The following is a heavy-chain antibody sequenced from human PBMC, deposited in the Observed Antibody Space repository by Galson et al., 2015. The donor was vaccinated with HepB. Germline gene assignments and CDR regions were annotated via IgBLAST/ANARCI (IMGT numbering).Heavy chain of an antibody. D-gene: IGHD3-22*01. CDR3: ARGARTTMMGSDAFDI. CDR2: INAGNGNT. Sequence: SVKVSCKASGYTFTSYAMHWVRQAPGQRLEWMGWINAGNGNTKYSQKFQGRVTITRDTSASTAYMELSSLRSEDTAVYYCARGARTTMMGSDAFDIWGQGTMVTVSS. J-gene: IGHJ3*02. CDR1: GYTFTSYA. V-gene: IGHV1-3*01.